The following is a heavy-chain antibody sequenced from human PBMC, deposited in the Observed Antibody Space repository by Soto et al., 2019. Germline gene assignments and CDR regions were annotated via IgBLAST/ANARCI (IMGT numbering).Heavy chain of an antibody. Sequence: QVQLVQSGAEVKKPGASVKVSCKASGYTFTSYYMHWVRQAPGQGLEWMGIINPSCGSTSYAQKFQGRVTMTRDTSTSTVYMELSSLRYEDTAVYYCARGRGYCSSTSGPLRALYYYGMDVWGQGTTVTVSS. J-gene: IGHJ6*02. CDR1: GYTFTSYY. V-gene: IGHV1-46*01. CDR3: ARGRGYCSSTSGPLRALYYYGMDV. D-gene: IGHD2-2*01. CDR2: INPSCGST.